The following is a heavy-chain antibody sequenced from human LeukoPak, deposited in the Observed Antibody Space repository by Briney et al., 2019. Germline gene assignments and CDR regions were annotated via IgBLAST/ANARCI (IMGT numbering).Heavy chain of an antibody. CDR3: ARDRGWYHADS. D-gene: IGHD6-19*01. Sequence: GGSLRLSCAASGFTFSSSWMGWARQAPGKGLEWVANIKEDGSAKHYAVSVQGRFTISRDNAKNSLSLQMNSLRAEDMGVYYCARDRGWYHADSWGQGTLVIVSS. V-gene: IGHV3-7*01. CDR1: GFTFSSSW. CDR2: IKEDGSAK. J-gene: IGHJ4*02.